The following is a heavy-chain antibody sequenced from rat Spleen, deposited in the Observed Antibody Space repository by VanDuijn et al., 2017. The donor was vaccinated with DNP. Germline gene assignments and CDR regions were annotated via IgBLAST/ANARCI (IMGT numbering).Heavy chain of an antibody. J-gene: IGHJ2*01. CDR2: ISASGGST. Sequence: EVQLVESGGGLVQPGRSLKLSRAASGFTFSNYGMHWIRQAPTKGLEWVATISASGGSTYYRDSVKGRFTVSRENAQSTLYLQMTSLRSEDTATYYCTRYYDSFDYWGQGVMVTVSS. V-gene: IGHV5-19*01. D-gene: IGHD1-6*01. CDR1: GFTFSNYG. CDR3: TRYYDSFDY.